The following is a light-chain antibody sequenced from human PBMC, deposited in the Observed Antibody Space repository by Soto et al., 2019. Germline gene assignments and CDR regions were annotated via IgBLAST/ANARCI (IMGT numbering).Light chain of an antibody. CDR3: SLYYSGAWV. J-gene: IGLJ3*02. CDR2: DTN. CDR1: TGTVTSGHY. Sequence: QTVVTQEPSLTVSPGGTVTLTCGSSTGTVTSGHYPYWFQQKPGQAPRTLMYDTNYKHSWTPARFSGSLLGDKAALTLSGAQPEDEAEYSCSLYYSGAWVFGGGTKLTVL. V-gene: IGLV7-46*01.